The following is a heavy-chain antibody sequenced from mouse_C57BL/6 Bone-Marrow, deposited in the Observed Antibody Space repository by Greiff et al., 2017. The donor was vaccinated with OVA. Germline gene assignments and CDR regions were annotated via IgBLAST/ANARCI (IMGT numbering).Heavy chain of an antibody. J-gene: IGHJ3*01. Sequence: VQLQQPGAELVRPGSSVKLSCKASGYTFTSYWMHWVKQRPIQGLEWIGNIDPSDSETHYNQKFKDKATLTVDKSSSTAYMQLSSLTSEASAVYYVARYGSSLPWFAYGGQGTLVTVST. V-gene: IGHV1-52*01. D-gene: IGHD1-1*01. CDR3: ARYGSSLPWFAY. CDR1: GYTFTSYW. CDR2: IDPSDSET.